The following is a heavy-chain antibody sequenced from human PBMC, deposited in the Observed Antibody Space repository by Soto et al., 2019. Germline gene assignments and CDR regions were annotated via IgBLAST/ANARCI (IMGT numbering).Heavy chain of an antibody. CDR3: AKAQTIAWFGRFDC. V-gene: IGHV3-23*01. J-gene: IGHJ4*02. Sequence: GGSLRLSCAASGFTFSSFAMSWVRQTPEKGLEWVSTLTGSGDNTHYADSVEGRFTITRDNSKNTLFLQMSSLRVEDTAVYFCAKAQTIAWFGRFDCWGQGTLVTVSS. CDR2: LTGSGDNT. D-gene: IGHD3-10*01. CDR1: GFTFSSFA.